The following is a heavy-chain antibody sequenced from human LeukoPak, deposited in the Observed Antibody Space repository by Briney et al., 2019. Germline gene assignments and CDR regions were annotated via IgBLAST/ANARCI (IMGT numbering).Heavy chain of an antibody. CDR3: ARANSDKMGSFDY. D-gene: IGHD5-24*01. CDR2: INPNSGDT. J-gene: IGHJ4*02. Sequence: ASVKVSCKTSGYTFTGYYMHWVRQAPGQGLEWIGWINPNSGDTSHPQTFRGRVTMTRDTSISTAHMDLSRLRSDDTAVYYCARANSDKMGSFDYWGQGTLVTVSS. CDR1: GYTFTGYY. V-gene: IGHV1-2*02.